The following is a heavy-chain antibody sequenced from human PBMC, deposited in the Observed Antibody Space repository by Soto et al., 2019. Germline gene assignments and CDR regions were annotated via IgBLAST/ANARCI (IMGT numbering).Heavy chain of an antibody. J-gene: IGHJ5*02. CDR1: GFTFSDYA. V-gene: IGHV3-23*01. Sequence: DVQLLESGGGLVQPGGSLRLSCAASGFTFSDYAMTWVRQAPGKGPEWVSIIGGVGTDRYYADSVKGRFTISRDNSKNTLFLQMSSLRSDDPAVYYCAKDAVPYNGKWDWFDPWGQGTLVTVSS. D-gene: IGHD1-20*01. CDR2: IGGVGTDR. CDR3: AKDAVPYNGKWDWFDP.